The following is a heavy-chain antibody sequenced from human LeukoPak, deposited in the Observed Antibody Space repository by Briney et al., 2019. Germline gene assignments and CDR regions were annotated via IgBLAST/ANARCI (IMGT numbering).Heavy chain of an antibody. CDR1: EFIFSDYW. D-gene: IGHD3-10*01. V-gene: IGHV3-7*03. CDR2: IKQGGREE. CDR3: ARDNGGWFDT. Sequence: GGSLRLSCVASEFIFSDYWMSWVRQAPGKGLEWVANIKQGGREEKYVSSVKGLFAISRDDAKSALYLQMDSLSGDDTAVYYCARDNGGWFDTWGRGTLVTVSS. J-gene: IGHJ5*02.